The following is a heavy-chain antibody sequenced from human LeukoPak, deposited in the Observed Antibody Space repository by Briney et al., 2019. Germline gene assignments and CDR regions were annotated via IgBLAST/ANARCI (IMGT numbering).Heavy chain of an antibody. CDR2: LSGSGGST. Sequence: GGSLRLSCAASGFTFSSYAMSWVRQAPGKGLEWVSALSGSGGSTYYADSVKGRFTISRDNSKSALYLQMDSLRAEDTAVYYCAKVSRYSSSSGDFDYWGQGTLVTVSS. CDR1: GFTFSSYA. J-gene: IGHJ4*02. CDR3: AKVSRYSSSSGDFDY. V-gene: IGHV3-23*01. D-gene: IGHD6-6*01.